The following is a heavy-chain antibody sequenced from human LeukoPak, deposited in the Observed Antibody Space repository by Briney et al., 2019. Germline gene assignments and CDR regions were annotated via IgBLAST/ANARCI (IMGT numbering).Heavy chain of an antibody. CDR2: ISSSSSYI. Sequence: PSETLSLTCTVSGGSISNYYWTWIRQAPGKGLEWVSSISSSSSYIYYADSVKGRFTISRDNAKNSLYLQMNSLRAEDTAVYYCARDLTGTLSMDVWGKGTTVTVSS. CDR3: ARDLTGTLSMDV. J-gene: IGHJ6*03. D-gene: IGHD1-20*01. CDR1: GGSISNYY. V-gene: IGHV3-21*01.